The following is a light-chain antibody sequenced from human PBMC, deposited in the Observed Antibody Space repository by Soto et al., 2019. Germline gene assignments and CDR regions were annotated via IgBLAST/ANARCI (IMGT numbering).Light chain of an antibody. Sequence: QSALTQPASVSGSPGQSIAISCTGTSSDVGGYNYVSWYQQHPGKTPNLMIYDVSNRPSGVSNRFSGSKSGNTASLTISALQAEDEADYYCSSYTSSSTWVFGGGTKLTVL. CDR2: DVS. CDR1: SSDVGGYNY. CDR3: SSYTSSSTWV. V-gene: IGLV2-14*01. J-gene: IGLJ3*02.